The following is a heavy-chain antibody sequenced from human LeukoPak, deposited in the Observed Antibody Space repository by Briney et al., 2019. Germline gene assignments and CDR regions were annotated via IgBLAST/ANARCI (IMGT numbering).Heavy chain of an antibody. Sequence: KPSETLSLTCTVSNYSITISYYWGWIRQPPGKGLEWIGSIYHSGTTNYNPSLKSRVTISVDTSKNQFSLKLTSVTAADTAVYYCARNVRWVVTATRGVQNWIDPWGQGTLVTVSS. CDR2: IYHSGTT. J-gene: IGHJ5*02. CDR1: NYSITISYY. D-gene: IGHD2-21*02. CDR3: ARNVRWVVTATRGVQNWIDP. V-gene: IGHV4-38-2*02.